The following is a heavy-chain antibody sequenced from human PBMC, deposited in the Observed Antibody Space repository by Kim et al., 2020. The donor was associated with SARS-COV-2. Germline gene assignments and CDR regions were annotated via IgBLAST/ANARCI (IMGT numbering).Heavy chain of an antibody. D-gene: IGHD6-19*01. J-gene: IGHJ4*02. CDR1: GFTFTSRA. CDR3: AKDHPSSGWPAFDS. Sequence: GGSLRLSCVASGFTFTSRAMNWVRQIPGKGLEWVASINNGGNPYYADSVKGRFTVSRDITKATLYLQMSSLRAEDTALYYCAKDHPSSGWPAFDSWGQGT. V-gene: IGHV3-23*01. CDR2: INNGGNP.